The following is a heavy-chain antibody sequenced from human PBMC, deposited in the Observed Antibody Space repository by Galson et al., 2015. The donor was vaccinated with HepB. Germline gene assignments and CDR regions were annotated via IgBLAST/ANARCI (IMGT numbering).Heavy chain of an antibody. Sequence: LSLTCSVSGDSISSRNYYWGWIRQSPGKGLDWIGSFYYTGNTYYIPSLKSRVTISADTSKNQVSLTLASVTAADTALYYCARHNGDNFHYAMDVWGQGTTVTVSS. V-gene: IGHV4-39*01. CDR1: GDSISSRNYY. CDR3: ARHNGDNFHYAMDV. CDR2: FYYTGNT. D-gene: IGHD4/OR15-4a*01. J-gene: IGHJ6*02.